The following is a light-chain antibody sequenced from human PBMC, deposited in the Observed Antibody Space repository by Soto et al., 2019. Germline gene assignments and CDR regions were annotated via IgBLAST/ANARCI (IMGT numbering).Light chain of an antibody. J-gene: IGKJ5*01. CDR1: QSVSSY. Sequence: DIVLTQSAATLSMTPGERATLSCRATQSVSSYLAWYQQKPGQAPRLLIYDASNRATGIPARFSGSGSGTNFTLPIRHLLPEDFSVFYCQQRSNWLITFGQGTRLEIK. CDR3: QQRSNWLIT. V-gene: IGKV3-11*01. CDR2: DAS.